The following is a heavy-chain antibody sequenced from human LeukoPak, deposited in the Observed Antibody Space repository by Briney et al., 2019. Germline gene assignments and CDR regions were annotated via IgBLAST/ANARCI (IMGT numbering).Heavy chain of an antibody. D-gene: IGHD5-18*01. CDR1: GGTFSSYA. CDR2: IIPIFGTA. CDR3: ARIYSYGNGVYYFDY. Sequence: SVKVSCKASGGTFSSYAISWVRQAPGQGLEWMGGIIPIFGTANYAQKFQGRVTITADKSTSTAYMELSSLRSEDTAVYYCARIYSYGNGVYYFDYWGQGTLVTVSS. J-gene: IGHJ4*02. V-gene: IGHV1-69*06.